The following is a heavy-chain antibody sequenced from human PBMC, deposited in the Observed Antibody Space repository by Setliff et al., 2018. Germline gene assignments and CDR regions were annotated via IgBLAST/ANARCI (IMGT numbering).Heavy chain of an antibody. Sequence: PSETLSLTCTVSGGSISSYYWSWIRQPAGKGLEWIGHIYIGGSANYNPSLKSRVTMPIDTSKNQFSLKLNSVTAADMAVYYCAREQWPDPPGYYYMDVWAKGTTVTVSS. CDR1: GGSISSYY. J-gene: IGHJ6*03. CDR2: IYIGGSA. CDR3: AREQWPDPPGYYYMDV. V-gene: IGHV4-4*07. D-gene: IGHD6-19*01.